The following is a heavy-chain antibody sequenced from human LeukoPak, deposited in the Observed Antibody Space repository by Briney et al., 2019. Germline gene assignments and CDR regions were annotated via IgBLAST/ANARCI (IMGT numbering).Heavy chain of an antibody. CDR1: GYTFTSYA. V-gene: IGHV7-4-1*02. CDR3: ARGLFYYDSSGHDAFDI. CDR2: INTNTGNP. Sequence: GASVKVSCKASGYTFTSYAMNWVRQAPGQGLEWMGWINTNTGNPTYAQGFTGRFVFSLDSSVSTAYLQISSLKAEDTAVYYCARGLFYYDSSGHDAFDIWGQGAMVTVSS. D-gene: IGHD3-22*01. J-gene: IGHJ3*02.